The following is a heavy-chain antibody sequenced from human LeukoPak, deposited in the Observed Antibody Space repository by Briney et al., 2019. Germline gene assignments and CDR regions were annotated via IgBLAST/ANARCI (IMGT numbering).Heavy chain of an antibody. V-gene: IGHV4-34*01. D-gene: IGHD2-2*01. CDR2: INHSGST. Sequence: PSETLSLTCAVYGGSFSGYYWSRIRQPPGKGLEWIGEINHSGSTNYNPSLKSRVTISVDTSKNQFSLKLSSVTAADTAVYYCARSVVVPAAIPREYYYYGMDVWGKGTTVTVSS. J-gene: IGHJ6*04. CDR1: GGSFSGYY. CDR3: ARSVVVPAAIPREYYYYGMDV.